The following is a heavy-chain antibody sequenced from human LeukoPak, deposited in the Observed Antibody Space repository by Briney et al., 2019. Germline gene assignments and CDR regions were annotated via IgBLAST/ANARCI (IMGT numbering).Heavy chain of an antibody. Sequence: GGSLRLSCAASGFILSSYAMSWVRQARGKGLEGVSAISGSGGSTYYADSVRGGLTISTDNTKNTLYLQMNRLRAEDTAVYYCAKAEQWLVFSAFDIWGQGTMVTVSS. CDR2: ISGSGGST. J-gene: IGHJ3*02. CDR1: GFILSSYA. CDR3: AKAEQWLVFSAFDI. V-gene: IGHV3-23*01. D-gene: IGHD6-19*01.